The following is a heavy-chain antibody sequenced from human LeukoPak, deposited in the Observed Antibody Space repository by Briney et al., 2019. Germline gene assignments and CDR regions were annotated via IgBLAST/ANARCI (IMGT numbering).Heavy chain of an antibody. CDR3: ARDRRELLSNWFDP. D-gene: IGHD1-26*01. V-gene: IGHV4-61*01. Sequence: SETLSLTCTVSGGSISSSSYYWSWIRQPPGKGLEWIGYIYYSGSTNYNPSLKSRVTISVDTSKNQFSLKLSSVTAADTAVYYCARDRRELLSNWFDPWGQGTLVTVSS. CDR1: GGSISSSSYY. J-gene: IGHJ5*02. CDR2: IYYSGST.